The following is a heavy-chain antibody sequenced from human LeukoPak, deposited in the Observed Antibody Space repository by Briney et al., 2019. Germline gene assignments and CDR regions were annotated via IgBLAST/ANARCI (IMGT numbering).Heavy chain of an antibody. V-gene: IGHV5-51*01. Sequence: GESLKISCKGSGYSFTSYWIGWVRQMPGKGLEWMGIIYPADSDTRYSPSFQGQVTISADKSVTTAYLQWSSLKASDTAVYYCARHYWNYGSGSYYFDYWGQGTLVTVSS. CDR2: IYPADSDT. CDR1: GYSFTSYW. CDR3: ARHYWNYGSGSYYFDY. D-gene: IGHD3-10*01. J-gene: IGHJ4*02.